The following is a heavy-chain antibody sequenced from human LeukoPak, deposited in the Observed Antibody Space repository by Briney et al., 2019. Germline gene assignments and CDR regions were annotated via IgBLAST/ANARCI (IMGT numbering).Heavy chain of an antibody. CDR1: GYTFTSYY. Sequence: ASVKVSCKASGYTFTSYYMHWVRQAPGQGLEWMGIINPSGGSTSYAQKFQGRVTMTRDTSTSTVYMELSSLRSEDTAVYYCARGPRITMIVVVSFDLWGRGTLVTVSS. CDR3: ARGPRITMIVVVSFDL. J-gene: IGHJ2*01. CDR2: INPSGGST. D-gene: IGHD3-22*01. V-gene: IGHV1-46*01.